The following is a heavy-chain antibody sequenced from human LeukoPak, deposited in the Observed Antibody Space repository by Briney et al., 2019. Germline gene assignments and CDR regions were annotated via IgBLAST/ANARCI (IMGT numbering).Heavy chain of an antibody. D-gene: IGHD3-22*01. CDR2: IRYDGSNK. V-gene: IGHV3-30*02. Sequence: PGGSLRLSCAASGFTFSSYGMHWVRQAPGKGLEWVAFIRYDGSNKYCADSVKGRFTISRDNSKNTLYLQMNSLRAEDTAVYYCAKDRDDSSGYYPDYWGQGTLVTVSS. CDR3: AKDRDDSSGYYPDY. CDR1: GFTFSSYG. J-gene: IGHJ4*02.